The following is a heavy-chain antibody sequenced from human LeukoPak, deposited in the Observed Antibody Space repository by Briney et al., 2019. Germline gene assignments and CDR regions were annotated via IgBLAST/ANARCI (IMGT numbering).Heavy chain of an antibody. J-gene: IGHJ4*02. V-gene: IGHV1-18*01. CDR2: TTAYNGNT. CDR3: ARAAYPLQYSRGFYYFDY. Sequence: GASVKVSCKASGYKFSSYGITWVRQARGQGLEWMGWTTAYNGNTRIAEKFQARVTLTTDTATDTAFMELGSLRFDDTAVYYCARAAYPLQYSRGFYYFDYWGQGTLVTVSS. D-gene: IGHD6-6*01. CDR1: GYKFSSYG.